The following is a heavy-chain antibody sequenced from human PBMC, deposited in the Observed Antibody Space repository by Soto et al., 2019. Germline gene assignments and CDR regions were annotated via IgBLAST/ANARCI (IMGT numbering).Heavy chain of an antibody. Sequence: PGGSLRLSCAAPDFSFTYAWMHWVRQAPGKGLEWVGRIYSTGDGGATDYAAPVKGRFTISRDDSKNTLFLQMNSLTTEDTAVYYCALSPLGYCSKATCFSYFDSWGQGTLVTVSS. CDR2: IYSTGDGGAT. D-gene: IGHD2-2*01. V-gene: IGHV3-15*07. CDR3: ALSPLGYCSKATCFSYFDS. J-gene: IGHJ4*02. CDR1: DFSFTYAW.